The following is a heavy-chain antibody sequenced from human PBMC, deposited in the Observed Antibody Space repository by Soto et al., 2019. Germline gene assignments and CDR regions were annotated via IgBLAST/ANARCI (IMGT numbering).Heavy chain of an antibody. D-gene: IGHD2-2*01. J-gene: IGHJ6*02. CDR1: GGSISSGGYY. CDR3: ARDHPNCSSTSCYNYYYYGLDV. V-gene: IGHV4-31*03. CDR2: IYYNGST. Sequence: SETLSLTCTVSGGSISSGGYYWSWIRQHPGKGLEWIGYIYYNGSTYYNPSLKSRVTISVDTSKNQFSLKLSSVTAADTAVYYCARDHPNCSSTSCYNYYYYGLDVWGQGTTVTVSS.